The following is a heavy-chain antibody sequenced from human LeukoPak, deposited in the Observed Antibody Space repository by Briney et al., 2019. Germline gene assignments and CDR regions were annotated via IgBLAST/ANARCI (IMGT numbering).Heavy chain of an antibody. J-gene: IGHJ4*02. D-gene: IGHD4-23*01. CDR1: GGSVSSGSYY. CDR3: ARDYGGNVDY. CDR2: IYYSGST. V-gene: IGHV4-61*01. Sequence: SETLSLTCTVSGGSVSSGSYYWSWIRQPPGKGLEWIGYIYYSGSTNYNPSLKSRVTISVDTSKNQFSLKLSSVTAADTAVYYCARDYGGNVDYWGQGTLVTVSS.